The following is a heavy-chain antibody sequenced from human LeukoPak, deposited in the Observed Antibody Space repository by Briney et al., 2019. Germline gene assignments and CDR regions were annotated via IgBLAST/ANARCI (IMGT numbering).Heavy chain of an antibody. D-gene: IGHD6-13*01. CDR2: IWYDGSNK. V-gene: IGHV3-30*02. J-gene: IGHJ2*01. CDR1: GFTFSNYG. CDR3: AKDLWAAAGTEGYFDL. Sequence: GGSLRLSCAVSGFTFSNYGMHWVRQAPGKGLEWVAVIWYDGSNKYYADSVKGRFTISRDNSKNTLYLQMNSLRAEDTAVYYCAKDLWAAAGTEGYFDLWGRGTLVTVSS.